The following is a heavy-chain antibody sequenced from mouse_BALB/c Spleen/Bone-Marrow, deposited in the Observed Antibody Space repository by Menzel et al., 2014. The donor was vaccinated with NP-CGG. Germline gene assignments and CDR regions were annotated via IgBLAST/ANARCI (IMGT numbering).Heavy chain of an antibody. CDR3: AREKYGNYYAMDY. V-gene: IGHV2-6-7*01. J-gene: IGHJ4*01. CDR2: IWGDGTT. Sequence: VQVVESGPGLVAPSQSLSITCTVSGFSLTGFGINWIRQPPGKGLEWLGMIWGDGTTDYNSALKSRLSINKDNSKSQVFLKMSSLQAGDTARYYCAREKYGNYYAMDYWGQGTSVTVSS. D-gene: IGHD2-10*02. CDR1: GFSLTGFG.